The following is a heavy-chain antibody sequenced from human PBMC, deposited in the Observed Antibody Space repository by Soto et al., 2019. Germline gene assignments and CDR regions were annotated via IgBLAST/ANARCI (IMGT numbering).Heavy chain of an antibody. CDR1: GFTFSSYW. CDR3: ARMKYSGYVGDAFDI. D-gene: IGHD5-12*01. CDR2: IKQDGSEK. J-gene: IGHJ3*02. Sequence: GGSLRLSCAASGFTFSSYWMSWVRQAPGKGLEWVANIKQDGSEKYYVDSVKGRFTISRDNAKNSLYLQMNSLRAEDTAVYYCARMKYSGYVGDAFDIWGQGTLVTVSS. V-gene: IGHV3-7*03.